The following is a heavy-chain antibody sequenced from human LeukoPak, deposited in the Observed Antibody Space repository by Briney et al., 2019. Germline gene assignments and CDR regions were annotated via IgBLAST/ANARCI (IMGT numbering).Heavy chain of an antibody. J-gene: IGHJ4*02. CDR2: IYYSGST. Sequence: PSETLSLTCTVSVGSLRSSSYYWGWIRQPPGKGLELIWSIYYSGSTYDNASLKSRLTISVDTSKNQFSLKLSSVTAADTALYYCERQQSAGAFDYWGQGTLVTVSS. CDR3: ERQQSAGAFDY. CDR1: VGSLRSSSYY. V-gene: IGHV4-39*01. D-gene: IGHD3-10*01.